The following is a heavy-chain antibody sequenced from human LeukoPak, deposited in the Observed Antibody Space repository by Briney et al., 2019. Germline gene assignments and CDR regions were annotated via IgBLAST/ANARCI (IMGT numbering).Heavy chain of an antibody. CDR1: GYSFTSYG. D-gene: IGHD1-26*01. J-gene: IGHJ4*02. V-gene: IGHV1-18*04. Sequence: ASVWVSRKASGYSFTSYGISWVRQAPGQGLEWMGWISTYDGNTNYAQRVQDRLTMTTDSSTSTAYMELRSLRSDDTAVYYCAKLGATVGYCPIDYWGQGTLVTVSS. CDR2: ISTYDGNT. CDR3: AKLGATVGYCPIDY.